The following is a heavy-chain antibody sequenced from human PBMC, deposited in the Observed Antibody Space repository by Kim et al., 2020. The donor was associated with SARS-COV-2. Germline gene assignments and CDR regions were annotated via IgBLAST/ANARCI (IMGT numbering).Heavy chain of an antibody. CDR2: IYPFGST. CDR3: ARDVHYDFWSGQFDF. Sequence: SETLSLTCTVSGGSISSYYWSWIRQPAGKGLEWIGRIYPFGSTNYNPSLKSRITMSFDTSNKQFSLKLTSVTAADTAVYYCARDVHYDFWSGQFDFWGQGVLVTVSS. CDR1: GGSISSYY. V-gene: IGHV4-4*07. J-gene: IGHJ4*02. D-gene: IGHD3-3*01.